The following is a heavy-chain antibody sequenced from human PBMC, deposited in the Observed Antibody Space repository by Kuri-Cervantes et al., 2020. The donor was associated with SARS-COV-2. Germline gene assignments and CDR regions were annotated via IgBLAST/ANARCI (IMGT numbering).Heavy chain of an antibody. CDR3: AKVGAGYCSGGSCDSVVVD. V-gene: IGHV3-30*02. D-gene: IGHD2-15*01. J-gene: IGHJ4*02. Sequence: GESLKISCAASGFTFSSYGMHWVRQAPGKGLEWVAFIRYDGSNKYYADSVKGRFTISRDNSQNTLYLQMNSLRAEDTAVYYCAKVGAGYCSGGSCDSVVVDWGQGTLVTVSS. CDR1: GFTFSSYG. CDR2: IRYDGSNK.